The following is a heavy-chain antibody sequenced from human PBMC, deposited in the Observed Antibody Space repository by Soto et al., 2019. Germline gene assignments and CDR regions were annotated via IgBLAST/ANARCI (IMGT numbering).Heavy chain of an antibody. CDR2: IYYSGST. CDR3: ARDGRSGFDY. Sequence: QVQLQESGPGLVKPSQTLSLTCTVSGGSISSGDYYWSWIRQPPGKGLEWIGYIYYSGSTYYNPSLRSRGTISADTSKNQFSVRLNSVTAADTAVYYCARDGRSGFDYWGQGTLVTVSS. J-gene: IGHJ4*02. CDR1: GGSISSGDYY. V-gene: IGHV4-30-4*01. D-gene: IGHD3-10*01.